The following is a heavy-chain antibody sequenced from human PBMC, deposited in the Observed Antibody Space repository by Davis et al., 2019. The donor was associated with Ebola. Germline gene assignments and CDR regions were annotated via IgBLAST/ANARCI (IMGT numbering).Heavy chain of an antibody. CDR2: INHSGST. CDR1: GGSFSGYY. Sequence: PSETLSLTCAVYGGSFSGYYWSWIRQPPGKGLEWIGEINHSGSTYYNPSLKSRVTISVDTSKNQFSLKLSSVTAADTAVYYCARRFSSSWPPANWFDPWGQGTLVTVSS. V-gene: IGHV4-34*01. CDR3: ARRFSSSWPPANWFDP. D-gene: IGHD6-13*01. J-gene: IGHJ5*02.